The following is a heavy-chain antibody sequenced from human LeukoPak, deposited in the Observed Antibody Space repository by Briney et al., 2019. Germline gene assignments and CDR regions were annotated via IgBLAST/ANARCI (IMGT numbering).Heavy chain of an antibody. D-gene: IGHD3-22*01. V-gene: IGHV4-34*01. CDR3: ARSERIIMILGGAFDI. J-gene: IGHJ3*02. CDR1: GGSFSIYY. CDR2: IYQSGNT. Sequence: SETLSLTCAVYGGSFSIYYWSWIRRYPGKGLEWIGEIYQSGNTNYNPSLESRVTISVDTSKNQFSLKLSSVTAADTAVYYCARSERIIMILGGAFDIWGQGTVVTVSS.